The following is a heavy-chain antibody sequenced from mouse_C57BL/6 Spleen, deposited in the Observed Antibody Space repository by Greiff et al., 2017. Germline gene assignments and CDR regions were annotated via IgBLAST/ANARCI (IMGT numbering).Heavy chain of an antibody. Sequence: VHLVESGPGLVAPSQSLSITCTVSGFSLTSYAISWVRQPPGKGLEWLGVIWTGGGTNYNSALKSRLSISKDNSKSQVFLKMNSLQTDDTARYYCARKGTTVVDWYFDVWGTGTTVTVSS. J-gene: IGHJ1*03. CDR2: IWTGGGT. V-gene: IGHV2-9-1*01. CDR3: ARKGTTVVDWYFDV. CDR1: GFSLTSYA. D-gene: IGHD1-1*01.